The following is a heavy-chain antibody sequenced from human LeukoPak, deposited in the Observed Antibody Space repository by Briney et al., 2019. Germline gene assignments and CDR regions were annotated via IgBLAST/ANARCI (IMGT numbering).Heavy chain of an antibody. D-gene: IGHD1-1*01. V-gene: IGHV4-59*01. CDR2: ISYTGST. J-gene: IGHJ4*02. Sequence: SETLSLTCTVSGGSISRYYWSWIRQPPGKGLEWIGYISYTGSTTYNSSLKSRVTISLDTSQNQFSLKLTSVTPADTAVYYCARSTGGERYDYWGQGTLVTVSS. CDR3: ARSTGGERYDY. CDR1: GGSISRYY.